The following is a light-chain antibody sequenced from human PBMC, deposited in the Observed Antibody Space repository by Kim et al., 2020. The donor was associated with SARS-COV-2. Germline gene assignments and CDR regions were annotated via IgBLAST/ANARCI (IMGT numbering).Light chain of an antibody. Sequence: SYELTQPPSVSVAPGKTATITCGGNNIGGKSVHWYQQKPGQAPVLVIYYDSDRPSGIPERFSGSDSGKTATLTISRVEAGDEVDYYCQVWDSSSDHYVFG. CDR3: QVWDSSSDHYV. CDR2: YDS. CDR1: NIGGKS. V-gene: IGLV3-21*04. J-gene: IGLJ1*01.